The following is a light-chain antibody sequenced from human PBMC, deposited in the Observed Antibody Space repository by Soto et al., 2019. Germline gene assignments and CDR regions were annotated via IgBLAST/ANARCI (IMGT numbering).Light chain of an antibody. CDR1: NIGSRS. J-gene: IGLJ3*02. CDR2: DDS. Sequence: SYXLTQPPSXXXXXRXTATITCGGNNIGSRSVHWYQQKSGQAPVLVVFDDSVRPSGIPERISGYNSGNTATLTISGVEAGDEADYYCQVWDTTSDHWMFGGGTKLTVL. CDR3: QVWDTTSDHWM. V-gene: IGLV3-21*02.